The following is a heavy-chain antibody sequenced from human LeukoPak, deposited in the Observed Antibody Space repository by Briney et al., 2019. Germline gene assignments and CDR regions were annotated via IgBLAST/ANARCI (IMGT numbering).Heavy chain of an antibody. Sequence: WSVKLSCTASGVTFSSYAISWVRQAPGQGLEWMGGIIPVVGTANYAQKFQGRFTITTDKPTSTAYMKLSSLRSEDTAVYYCARVPSSGWYYFDYWGQGTLVTASS. V-gene: IGHV1-69*05. D-gene: IGHD6-19*01. CDR3: ARVPSSGWYYFDY. CDR2: IIPVVGTA. CDR1: GVTFSSYA. J-gene: IGHJ4*02.